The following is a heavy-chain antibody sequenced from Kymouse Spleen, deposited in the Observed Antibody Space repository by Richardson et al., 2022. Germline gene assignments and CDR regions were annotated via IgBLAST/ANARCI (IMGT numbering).Heavy chain of an antibody. V-gene: IGHV4-34*01. D-gene: IGHD5-18,IGHD5-18*01. CDR1: GGSFSGYY. CDR3: ARYSYAYFDY. J-gene: IGHJ4*02. Sequence: QVQLQQWGAGLLKPSETLSLTCAVYGGSFSGYYWSWIRQPPGKGLEWIGEINHSGSTNYNPSLKSRVTISVDTSKNQFSLKLSSVTAADTAVYYCARYSYAYFDYWGQGTLVTVSS. CDR2: INHSGST.